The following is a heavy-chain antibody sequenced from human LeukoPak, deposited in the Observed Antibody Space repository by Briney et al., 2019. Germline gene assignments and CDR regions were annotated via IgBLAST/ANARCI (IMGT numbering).Heavy chain of an antibody. D-gene: IGHD2-21*02. CDR2: INSDGNSK. CDR1: GFTFSSYW. V-gene: IGHV3-74*03. Sequence: GSLRLSCAASGFTFSSYWMHWVRQAPGKGLVWVSRINSDGNSKTYADSVRGRFTISRDNAKNTLYLQMNSLRAEDTAVYYCARDPSPYCGDDCYLNWGQGTLVTVSS. CDR3: ARDPSPYCGDDCYLN. J-gene: IGHJ4*02.